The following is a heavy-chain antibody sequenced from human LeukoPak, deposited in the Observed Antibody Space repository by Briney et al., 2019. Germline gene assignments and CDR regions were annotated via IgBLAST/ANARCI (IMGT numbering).Heavy chain of an antibody. D-gene: IGHD1-1*01. V-gene: IGHV4-38-2*01. CDR3: ARLWRYAFDI. Sequence: SETLSLTCSVSGYSISSGYYWGWIRQPPRKGLEWIGSIYHSGSTYYNPSLTSRVTISVDTSKNQFSLKLSSVTAAGTAVYYCARLWRYAFDIWGQGTMVTVSS. CDR2: IYHSGST. CDR1: GYSISSGYY. J-gene: IGHJ3*02.